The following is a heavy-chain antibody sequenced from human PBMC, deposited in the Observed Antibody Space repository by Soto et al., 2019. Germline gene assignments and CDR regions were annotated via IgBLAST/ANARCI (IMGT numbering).Heavy chain of an antibody. CDR1: GFTFSTYA. Sequence: EVQLLESGGGLVQSGGSLRLSCAASGFTFSTYAMSWVRQAPGKGLEWVSGISGSGFTTYYADSVKGRFTISRDNSKNTLYLQVNSLRAEDTAVYYCAKVMLTAIEGRESDYWGQGTLVTVSS. J-gene: IGHJ4*02. V-gene: IGHV3-23*01. CDR2: ISGSGFTT. CDR3: AKVMLTAIEGRESDY. D-gene: IGHD2-21*02.